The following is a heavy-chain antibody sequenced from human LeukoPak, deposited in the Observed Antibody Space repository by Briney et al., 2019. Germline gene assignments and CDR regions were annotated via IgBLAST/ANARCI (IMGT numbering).Heavy chain of an antibody. J-gene: IGHJ1*01. CDR2: INNEGTTI. CDR1: GLTFSNSW. D-gene: IGHD3-10*01. CDR3: ARVSGLGMNEYYQH. Sequence: PGGSLRLSCEASGLTFSNSWMHWVRQVPGKGPVWVSRINNEGTTISYADSVKGRFTISRDNAKNTLYLQMNSLRAEDTAVYYCARVSGLGMNEYYQHWGQGTLVTVAS. V-gene: IGHV3-74*01.